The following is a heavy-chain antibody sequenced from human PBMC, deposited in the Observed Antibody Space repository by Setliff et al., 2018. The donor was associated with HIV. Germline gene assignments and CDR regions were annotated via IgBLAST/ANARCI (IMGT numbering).Heavy chain of an antibody. V-gene: IGHV1-69*13. Sequence: GASVKVSCKASGGTFSSYAISWVRQAPGQGLEWMGGIIPIFGTANYAQKFQGRVTISADESTSTAYMELSSLRSEDTAVYYCTRGSSSGVVVAATRDGFDIWGQGTMVTVSS. CDR3: TRGSSSGVVVAATRDGFDI. J-gene: IGHJ3*02. D-gene: IGHD2-15*01. CDR2: IIPIFGTA. CDR1: GGTFSSYA.